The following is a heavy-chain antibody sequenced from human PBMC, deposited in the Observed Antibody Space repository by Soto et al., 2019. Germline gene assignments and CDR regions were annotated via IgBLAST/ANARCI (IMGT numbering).Heavy chain of an antibody. CDR1: GFTFSRFA. CDR3: ARDHKGGYYYYGMDV. V-gene: IGHV3-48*03. Sequence: QPGGSLRLSCAGSGFTFSRFAMSWVRQVPGKGLEWVSYISSSGSTIYYADSVKGRFTISRDNAKNSLYLQMNSLRAEDTAVYYCARDHKGGYYYYGMDVWGQGTTVTVSS. J-gene: IGHJ6*02. CDR2: ISSSGSTI.